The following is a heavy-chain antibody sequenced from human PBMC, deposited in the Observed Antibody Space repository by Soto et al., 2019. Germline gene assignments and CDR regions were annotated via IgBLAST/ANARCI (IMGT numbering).Heavy chain of an antibody. CDR2: IYHGGTT. D-gene: IGHD6-19*01. Sequence: SETLSLTCTFSCYSIISGSYWAWIRQPPGKGPEWIASIYHGGTTFYNPSLKSRITISVDTSNNQFSLKLTSVTAADTAVYYCAGVHVMVVAGSTFDYWGHGTLVTVSS. CDR1: CYSIISGSY. J-gene: IGHJ4*01. V-gene: IGHV4-38-2*02. CDR3: AGVHVMVVAGSTFDY.